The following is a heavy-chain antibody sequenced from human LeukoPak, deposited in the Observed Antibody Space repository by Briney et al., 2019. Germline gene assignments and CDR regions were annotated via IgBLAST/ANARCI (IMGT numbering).Heavy chain of an antibody. CDR3: ARDRRAYCSSTSCLAFDP. CDR2: INPSGGST. V-gene: IGHV1-46*01. D-gene: IGHD2-2*01. CDR1: GYTFTSCY. Sequence: GASVKVSCKASGYTFTSCYMHWVRQAPGQGLEWMGIINPSGGSTSYAQKFQGRVTMTRDTSTSTVYMELSSLRSEDTAVYYCARDRRAYCSSTSCLAFDPWGQGTLVTVSS. J-gene: IGHJ5*02.